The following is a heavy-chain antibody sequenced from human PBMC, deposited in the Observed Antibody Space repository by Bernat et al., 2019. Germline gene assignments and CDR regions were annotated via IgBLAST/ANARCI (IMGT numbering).Heavy chain of an antibody. CDR3: TRYYYGSGTYTRPVDY. CDR1: GFTFGDYA. Sequence: EVQLVEAGGGLIQPGRSLRLSCTASGFTFGDYAMSWVRQAPGKGVEWVGFIRSKAYGGTTDYAASMKGRFTISRDDSKSIVYLQMSSLRTEDTAVYYCTRYYYGSGTYTRPVDYWGQGTLVTVSS. CDR2: IRSKAYGGTT. J-gene: IGHJ4*02. D-gene: IGHD3-10*01. V-gene: IGHV3-49*04.